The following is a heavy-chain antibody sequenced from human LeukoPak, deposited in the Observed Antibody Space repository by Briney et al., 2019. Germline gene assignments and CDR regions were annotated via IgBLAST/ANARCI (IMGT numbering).Heavy chain of an antibody. CDR2: ISGGSSNI. CDR3: ARRGSGRHFDF. V-gene: IGHV3-11*01. CDR1: GFTFSIYY. D-gene: IGHD2-15*01. Sequence: GGSLRLSCAASGFTFSIYYMSWIRQAPGKGLEWVAYISGGSSNIYYADSLKGRFTVSRDNAKNSLYLLMNSLRAEDTAVYYCARRGSGRHFDFWGQGTLVAVSS. J-gene: IGHJ4*02.